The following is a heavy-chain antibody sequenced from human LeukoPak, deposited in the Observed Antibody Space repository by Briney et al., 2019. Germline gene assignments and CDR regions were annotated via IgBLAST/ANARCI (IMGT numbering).Heavy chain of an antibody. CDR2: IYYSGST. Sequence: SETLSLTCTVSGGSISSYYWSWIRQPPGKGLEWIGYIYYSGSTNYNPSLKSRVTISVDTSKNQFSLKLSSVTAADTAVYYCARDPSLGVGAARRIGWFDPWGQGTLVTVSS. V-gene: IGHV4-59*01. CDR1: GGSISSYY. J-gene: IGHJ5*02. CDR3: ARDPSLGVGAARRIGWFDP. D-gene: IGHD6-6*01.